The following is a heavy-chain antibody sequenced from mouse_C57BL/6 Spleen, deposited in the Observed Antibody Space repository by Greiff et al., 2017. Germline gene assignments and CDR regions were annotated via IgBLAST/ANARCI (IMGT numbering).Heavy chain of an antibody. Sequence: QVQLQQSGAELVRPGTSVKVSCKASGYAFTNYLIEWVKQRPGQGLEWIGVINPGSGGTNYNEKFKGKATLTADKSSSTAYMQLSSLTSEDSAVYFCAREGGVTTVVEEAWFAYWGQGTLVTVSA. J-gene: IGHJ3*01. CDR2: INPGSGGT. D-gene: IGHD1-1*01. CDR1: GYAFTNYL. V-gene: IGHV1-54*01. CDR3: AREGGVTTVVEEAWFAY.